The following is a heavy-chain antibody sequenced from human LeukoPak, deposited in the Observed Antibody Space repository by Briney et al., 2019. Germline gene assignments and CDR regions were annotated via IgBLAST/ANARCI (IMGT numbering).Heavy chain of an antibody. CDR1: GYTFTGYY. D-gene: IGHD3-3*01. CDR3: ARQDYDFWSGPLSGIYYMDV. Sequence: ASVKVSCKASGYTFTGYYMHWVRQAPGQGLEWMGRINPNSGGTNYAQKFQGRVTMTRDTSISTAYMELSRLRSDDTAVYYCARQDYDFWSGPLSGIYYMDVWGKGTTVTVSS. CDR2: INPNSGGT. V-gene: IGHV1-2*06. J-gene: IGHJ6*03.